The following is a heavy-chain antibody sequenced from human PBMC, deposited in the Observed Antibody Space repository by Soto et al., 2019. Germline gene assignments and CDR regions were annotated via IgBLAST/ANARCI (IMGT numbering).Heavy chain of an antibody. CDR1: GFSVSNSY. Sequence: EVQLVESGGVLVQPGGSLRLSCEASGFSVSNSYMPWVGQAPGKGLEWVSNIYGGGDSFYSDSVKGRFTISRDNSKNTLYLQMNSLRVEDTAVYYCEGDTFGGAYNLCHGGQGTLVTVSS. D-gene: IGHD1-1*01. CDR2: IYGGGDS. CDR3: EGDTFGGAYNLCH. J-gene: IGHJ4*02. V-gene: IGHV3-66*01.